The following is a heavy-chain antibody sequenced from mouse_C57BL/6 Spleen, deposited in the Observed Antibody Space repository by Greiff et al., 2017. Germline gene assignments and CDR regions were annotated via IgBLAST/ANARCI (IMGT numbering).Heavy chain of an antibody. V-gene: IGHV1-61*01. J-gene: IGHJ3*01. CDR2: IYPSDSAT. D-gene: IGHD2-3*01. CDR1: GYTFTSYW. CDR3: ARFLDGYFAY. Sequence: QVQLQQPGAELVRPGSSVKLSCKASGYTFTSYWMDWVKQRPGQGLEWIGNIYPSDSATHYNQKFKDKATLTVAKSSSPAYMQLSRLTSDDAAVYYCARFLDGYFAYWGQGTLVTVSA.